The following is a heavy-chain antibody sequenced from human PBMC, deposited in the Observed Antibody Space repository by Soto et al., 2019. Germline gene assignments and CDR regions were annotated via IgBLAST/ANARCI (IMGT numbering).Heavy chain of an antibody. Sequence: PSETLSLTCTVSGGSISSYYWSLIRQPPGKGLEWIGYIYYSGSTNYNPSLKSRVTISVDTSKNQFSLKLSSVTAADTAVYYCARDRATNWFDPWGQGTLVTVSS. J-gene: IGHJ5*02. CDR2: IYYSGST. V-gene: IGHV4-59*01. CDR3: ARDRATNWFDP. CDR1: GGSISSYY.